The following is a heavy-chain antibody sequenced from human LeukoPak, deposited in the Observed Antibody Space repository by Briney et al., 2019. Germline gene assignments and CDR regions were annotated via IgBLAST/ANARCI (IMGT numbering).Heavy chain of an antibody. CDR3: AREGRQDYVYFDY. CDR1: GDSISSYY. D-gene: IGHD4-17*01. CDR2: INYSGNT. Sequence: SETLSLTCTVSGDSISSYYWSCIRQPPGKGLEWMGYINYSGNTNYNPSLKSRVTISVDTSKNQFSLRLTSVTAADTAVYYCAREGRQDYVYFDYWGQGTLVTVSS. V-gene: IGHV4-59*01. J-gene: IGHJ4*02.